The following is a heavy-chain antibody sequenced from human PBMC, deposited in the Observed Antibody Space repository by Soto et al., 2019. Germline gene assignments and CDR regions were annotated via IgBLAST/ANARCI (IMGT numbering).Heavy chain of an antibody. Sequence: EVQLVESGGGLLQPGRSLRLSCAVSGFTFDDYAMHWVRQAPGKGLEWGSGINWNSGSICYADSVKGRFTISRDNAKNSLYLQMNSLRTEDTALYYCAKEKGFGGVRKGMDVWGQGTTVTVSS. CDR3: AKEKGFGGVRKGMDV. D-gene: IGHD3-16*01. CDR1: GFTFDDYA. J-gene: IGHJ6*02. V-gene: IGHV3-9*01. CDR2: INWNSGSI.